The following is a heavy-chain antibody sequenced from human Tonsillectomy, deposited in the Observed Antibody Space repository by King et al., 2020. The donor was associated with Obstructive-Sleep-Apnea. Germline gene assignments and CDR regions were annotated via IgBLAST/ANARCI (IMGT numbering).Heavy chain of an antibody. CDR2: TYYRSKWYY. J-gene: IGHJ6*02. D-gene: IGHD6-13*01. Sequence: VQLQQSGPGLVKPSQTLSLTCAISGDSVSSNSATWNWIRQSPSRGLEWLGRTYYRSKWYYDYALSVKSRITINPDTSKNQCSLQLNSVTPEDTAIYYCARDSTAGILMTYYYYGLDVWGQGTTVTVSS. CDR1: GDSVSSNSAT. V-gene: IGHV6-1*01. CDR3: ARDSTAGILMTYYYYGLDV.